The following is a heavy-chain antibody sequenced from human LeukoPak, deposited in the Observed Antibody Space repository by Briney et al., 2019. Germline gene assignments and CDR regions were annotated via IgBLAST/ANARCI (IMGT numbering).Heavy chain of an antibody. CDR3: ARMAWEVLTAFDI. CDR2: ISSSSSVI. Sequence: GGSLRLSCAASGSTFSSYNMNWVRQAPGKGLEWVSYISSSSSVINYADSVKGRFTISRDNAKNSLYLQMNGLRAEDTAVYYCARMAWEVLTAFDIWGQGTMVTVSS. J-gene: IGHJ3*02. D-gene: IGHD1-26*01. V-gene: IGHV3-48*04. CDR1: GSTFSSYN.